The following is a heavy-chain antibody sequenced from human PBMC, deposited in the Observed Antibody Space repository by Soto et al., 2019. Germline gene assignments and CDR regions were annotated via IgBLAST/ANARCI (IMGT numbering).Heavy chain of an antibody. V-gene: IGHV3-23*01. Sequence: EVQLLESGGDSLQPGGSLRLSCAASGFPFSSYAMTWVRQAPGKGLQLVSGISGSGSRTYYADSVKGRVTISRHNSTKAVYLQRTRVRADCTAVGYCARGSGVFYPAGDWGRGTMVTVSS. D-gene: IGHD3-16*01. CDR3: ARGSGVFYPAGD. CDR2: ISGSGSRT. CDR1: GFPFSSYA. J-gene: IGHJ3*01.